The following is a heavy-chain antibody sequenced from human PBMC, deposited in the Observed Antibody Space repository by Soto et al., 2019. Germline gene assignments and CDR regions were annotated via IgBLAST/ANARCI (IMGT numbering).Heavy chain of an antibody. J-gene: IGHJ4*02. CDR2: ISYDGTKT. Sequence: QVQLVESGGGVVQPGRSLRVSCAASGFTFSIYAMHWVRQAPATGLEWVAVISYDGTKTYYADSVKGRFTIARDKSKKTVSLQMNSVRDETTAVYDCAKDRGPRRQWLIDPLDSWGQGTLVTVSP. CDR1: GFTFSIYA. V-gene: IGHV3-30*18. CDR3: AKDRGPRRQWLIDPLDS. D-gene: IGHD6-19*01.